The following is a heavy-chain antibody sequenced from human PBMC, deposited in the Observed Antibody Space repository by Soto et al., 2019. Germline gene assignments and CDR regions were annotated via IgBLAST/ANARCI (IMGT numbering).Heavy chain of an antibody. CDR2: INHSGST. Sequence: SETLSRTCAGYGGSFSGYYWTWIRQPPGTGLERIGEINHSGSTNYNPSLKSRVTISVDTSKNQFSLKLTSVTAADTAVYYCARDKLTGLFDYCGQGTMVSVSS. V-gene: IGHV4-34*01. D-gene: IGHD2-8*02. J-gene: IGHJ4*02. CDR3: ARDKLTGLFDY. CDR1: GGSFSGYY.